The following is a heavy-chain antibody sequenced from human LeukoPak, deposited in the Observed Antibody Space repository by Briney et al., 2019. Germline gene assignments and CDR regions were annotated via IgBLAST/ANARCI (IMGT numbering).Heavy chain of an antibody. CDR2: INHSGNT. V-gene: IGHV4-34*01. CDR1: GGSLRGYY. J-gene: IGHJ4*02. CDR3: ARQGSGSSYYYYTFPY. D-gene: IGHD1-26*01. Sequence: SETLSLTCAVYGGSLRGYYWSWIHQPPRKGLDWIGEINHSGNTNYNPSLKSRVTMSVDTSKNHFYLQLSSVTAAYTAVYYCARQGSGSSYYYYTFPYWGQGTLVTVSS.